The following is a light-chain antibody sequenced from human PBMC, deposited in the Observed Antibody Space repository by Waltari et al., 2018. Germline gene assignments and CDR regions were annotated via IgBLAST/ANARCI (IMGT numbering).Light chain of an antibody. V-gene: IGKV3-11*01. CDR3: QQRLNWPPVT. J-gene: IGKJ5*01. CDR1: QSVDRY. Sequence: EVVLTQSPATLSLSPGERATLPCRASQSVDRYLPWYQQKPGQAPRLLIYDTFFRATGIPARFSGSGSGTDFTLTISSLEPEDFAVYYCQQRLNWPPVTFGQGTRLEIK. CDR2: DTF.